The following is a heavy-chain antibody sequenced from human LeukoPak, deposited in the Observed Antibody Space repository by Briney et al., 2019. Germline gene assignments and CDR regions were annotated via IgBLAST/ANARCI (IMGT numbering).Heavy chain of an antibody. D-gene: IGHD4-17*01. Sequence: GASVKVSCKASGYTFTDYCIHWVRQAPGQGLELMGWINPNTGGTNYAQRFQDRVTMTRDTSISTAYMELSSLRSDDTAGYYCTRDYRTTVTTSAYWGQGTLVTVSP. CDR3: TRDYRTTVTTSAY. V-gene: IGHV1-2*02. J-gene: IGHJ4*02. CDR2: INPNTGGT. CDR1: GYTFTDYC.